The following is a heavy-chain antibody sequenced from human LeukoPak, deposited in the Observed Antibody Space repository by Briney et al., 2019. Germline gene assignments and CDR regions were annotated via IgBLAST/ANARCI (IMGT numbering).Heavy chain of an antibody. Sequence: PGGSLRLSCAASGFTVSSNYMSWVRQAPGKGLEWVSVIYSGGSTYYADSVKGRFTISRDNSKNTLYLQMNSLRAEDTAVYYCARRGGDLLWFGELVLDYWGQGTLVTVSS. D-gene: IGHD3-10*01. V-gene: IGHV3-66*02. CDR3: ARRGGDLLWFGELVLDY. CDR1: GFTVSSNY. CDR2: IYSGGST. J-gene: IGHJ4*02.